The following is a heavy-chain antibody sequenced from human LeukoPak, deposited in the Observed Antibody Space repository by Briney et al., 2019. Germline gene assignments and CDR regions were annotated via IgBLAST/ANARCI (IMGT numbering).Heavy chain of an antibody. CDR2: IYYSGST. J-gene: IGHJ4*02. CDR3: ARVGGRYYDSSGYYYVGY. V-gene: IGHV4-31*03. D-gene: IGHD3-22*01. Sequence: PSQSLSLTCTVSGGSISSGGYYWSWIRQHPGKGLEWIGYIYYSGSTYYNPSLKSRVTISVDTSKNQFSLKLSSVTAADTAVYYCARVGGRYYDSSGYYYVGYWGQGTLVTVSS. CDR1: GGSISSGGYY.